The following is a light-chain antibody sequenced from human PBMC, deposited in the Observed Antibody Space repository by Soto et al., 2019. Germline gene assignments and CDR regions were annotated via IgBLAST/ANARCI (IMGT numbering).Light chain of an antibody. Sequence: IQLTQSPSSLSASVGDRVTITCRASQGISSYLAWYQQKPGKAPKFLIHAASTLQRGVPSRFSGSGAGTDFTLTISSPQPEDFATYFCQQLNSYPPSFGRGPELESK. CDR2: AAS. V-gene: IGKV1-9*01. CDR3: QQLNSYPPS. J-gene: IGKJ2*01. CDR1: QGISSY.